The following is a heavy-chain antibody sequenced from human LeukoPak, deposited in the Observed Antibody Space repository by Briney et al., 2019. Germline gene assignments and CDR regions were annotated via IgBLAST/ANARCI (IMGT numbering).Heavy chain of an antibody. V-gene: IGHV1-18*01. CDR2: ISAYNGNT. CDR1: GYTFTSYG. D-gene: IGHD5-18*01. CDR3: ARAPGYSYGYGWFDP. Sequence: ASVKVSCKASGYTFTSYGISWVRQAPGQGLEWMGWISAYNGNTNYAQKLQGRVTMTTDTSTSTAYMELRSLRSEDTAVYYCARAPGYSYGYGWFDPWGQGTLVTVSS. J-gene: IGHJ5*02.